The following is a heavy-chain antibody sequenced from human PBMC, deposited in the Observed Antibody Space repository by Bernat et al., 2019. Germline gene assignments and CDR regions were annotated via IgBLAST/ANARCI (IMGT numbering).Heavy chain of an antibody. J-gene: IGHJ4*02. CDR2: IKSKTDGGTT. CDR1: GFTFSNAW. CDR3: AKRVRVAVAGYFDY. D-gene: IGHD6-19*01. V-gene: IGHV3-15*07. Sequence: EVQLVESGGGLVKPGGSLRLSCAASGFTFSNAWMNWVRQAPGKGLEWVGRIKSKTDGGTTDYAAPVKGRFTISRDDSKNTLYLQMNSLRAEDTAVYYCAKRVRVAVAGYFDYWGQGTLVTVSS.